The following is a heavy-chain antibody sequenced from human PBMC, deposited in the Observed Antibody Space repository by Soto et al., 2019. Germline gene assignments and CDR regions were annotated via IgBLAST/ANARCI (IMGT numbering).Heavy chain of an antibody. J-gene: IGHJ4*02. CDR2: IIPIFGTA. D-gene: IGHD2-15*01. CDR1: GRTFSSYA. Sequence: QVQLVHSGAEVKKPGSSVKVSCKASGRTFSSYAISWVRQAPGQGLEWMGGIIPIFGTANYAQKIQGRVTNTAEKSTSTAYMELSSLRSDDTAVYYCARYSDHPFYCSGGRCYHDYWGQGNHVTVSS. V-gene: IGHV1-69*14. CDR3: ARYSDHPFYCSGGRCYHDY.